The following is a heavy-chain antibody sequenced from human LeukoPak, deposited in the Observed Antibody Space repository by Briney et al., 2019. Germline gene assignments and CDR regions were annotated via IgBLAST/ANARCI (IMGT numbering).Heavy chain of an antibody. CDR1: GGTFSSYA. Sequence: VASVKVSCKASGGTFSSYAISWVRQAPGQGLEWMGGIIPIFGTANYAQKFQGRVTITTDESTSTAYMELSSLRSEDTAVYYCAREGRSSGWYDYWGQGTLVTVSS. V-gene: IGHV1-69*05. CDR3: AREGRSSGWYDY. CDR2: IIPIFGTA. D-gene: IGHD6-19*01. J-gene: IGHJ4*02.